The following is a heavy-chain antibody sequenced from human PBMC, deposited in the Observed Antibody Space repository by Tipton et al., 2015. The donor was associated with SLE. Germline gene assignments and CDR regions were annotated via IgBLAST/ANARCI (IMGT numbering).Heavy chain of an antibody. Sequence: SLRLSCAASGFTFSSYEMNWVRQAPGKGLEWLSYIGSSGSPIYYADSVKGRFTISRDNAKNSLYLQMNSLRAEDTAAYYCATDQDRSSSGGRTYFDYWGQGTLVTVSS. CDR2: IGSSGSPI. CDR1: GFTFSSYE. CDR3: ATDQDRSSSGGRTYFDY. D-gene: IGHD6-6*01. V-gene: IGHV3-48*03. J-gene: IGHJ4*02.